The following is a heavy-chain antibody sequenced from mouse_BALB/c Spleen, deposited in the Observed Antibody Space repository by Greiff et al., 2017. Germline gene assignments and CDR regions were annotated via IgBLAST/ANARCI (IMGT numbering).Heavy chain of an antibody. J-gene: IGHJ1*01. V-gene: IGHV5-6*01. D-gene: IGHD2-2*01. Sequence: VQLQQSGGDLVKPGGSLKLSCAASGFTFSSYGMSWVRQTPDKRLEWVATISSGGSYTYYPDSVKGRFTISRDNAKNTLYLQMSSLKSEDTAMYYCARRYGYEDWYFDVWGAGTTVTVSS. CDR2: ISSGGSYT. CDR3: ARRYGYEDWYFDV. CDR1: GFTFSSYG.